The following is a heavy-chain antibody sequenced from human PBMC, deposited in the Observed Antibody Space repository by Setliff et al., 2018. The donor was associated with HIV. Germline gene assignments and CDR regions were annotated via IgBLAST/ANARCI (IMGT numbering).Heavy chain of an antibody. CDR1: GYTFTNYA. Sequence: ASVKVSCKASGYTFTNYAMHWVRQAPGQRLEWMGWINAGNGNTKYSQEFQGRVTITSDTSASTAYMELTNLRSEDTAVYYCARERTTLTPHGLGYMDVWGKGTTVTVSS. D-gene: IGHD4-4*01. V-gene: IGHV1-3*03. CDR3: ARERTTLTPHGLGYMDV. J-gene: IGHJ6*03. CDR2: INAGNGNT.